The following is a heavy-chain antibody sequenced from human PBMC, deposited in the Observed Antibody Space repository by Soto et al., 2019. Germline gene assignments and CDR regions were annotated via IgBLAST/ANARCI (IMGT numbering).Heavy chain of an antibody. CDR3: APSGGGRYIY. D-gene: IGHD6-19*01. Sequence: QVQLVQSGAEVKKPGASVKVSCKASGYTFSSYDINWVRQATGQGLEWMGWLNPNSGDTGYAQKLQGRVTLTRNTSINTAYIELSSLTSDATAVYYCAPSGGGRYIYWCQVTLVTVSS. CDR1: GYTFSSYD. J-gene: IGHJ4*02. CDR2: LNPNSGDT. V-gene: IGHV1-8*01.